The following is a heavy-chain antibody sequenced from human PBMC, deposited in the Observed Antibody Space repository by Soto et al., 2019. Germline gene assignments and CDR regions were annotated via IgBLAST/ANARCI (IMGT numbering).Heavy chain of an antibody. V-gene: IGHV3-49*03. D-gene: IGHD3-3*01. Sequence: GGSLRLSCTASGFTFGDYAMSWFRQAPGKGLEWVGFIRSKAYGGTTEYAASVKGRFTISRDDSKSIAYLQMNSLKTEDTAVYYCTRDKTSYDFWSGYYPHSYYFDYWGQGTLVTVSS. CDR2: IRSKAYGGTT. CDR1: GFTFGDYA. J-gene: IGHJ4*02. CDR3: TRDKTSYDFWSGYYPHSYYFDY.